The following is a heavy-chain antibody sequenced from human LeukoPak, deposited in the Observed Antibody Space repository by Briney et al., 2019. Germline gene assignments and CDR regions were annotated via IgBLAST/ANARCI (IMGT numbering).Heavy chain of an antibody. CDR1: GFTFSDHA. CDR2: IRNKANSYTT. J-gene: IGHJ4*02. D-gene: IGHD6-13*01. V-gene: IGHV3-72*01. CDR3: AKDAAGPEY. Sequence: PGGSLRLSCAASGFTFSDHAMDCVRQAPGKGLEWVGRIRNKANSYTTEYAASVQGRFTVSRDDSKNSLYLQMNSLRAEDTAVYYCAKDAAGPEYWGQGTLVTVSS.